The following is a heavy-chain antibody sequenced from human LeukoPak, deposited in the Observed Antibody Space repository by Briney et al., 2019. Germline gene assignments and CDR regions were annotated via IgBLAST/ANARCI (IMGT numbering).Heavy chain of an antibody. CDR1: GFTFSSYA. CDR3: AKARYGDSGWYFAL. V-gene: IGHV3-23*01. CDR2: ISGSGRST. Sequence: PGGSLRLSCAASGFTFSSYAMSWVRQAPGKGLAWVSGISGSGRSTHYADSVKGRFTISRDNSKNTLYLQMNSLRAEDTAVYYCAKARYGDSGWYFALWGRGTLVTVSS. J-gene: IGHJ2*01. D-gene: IGHD4-17*01.